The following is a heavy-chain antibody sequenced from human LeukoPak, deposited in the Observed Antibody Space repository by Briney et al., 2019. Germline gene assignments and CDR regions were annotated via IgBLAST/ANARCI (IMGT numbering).Heavy chain of an antibody. CDR3: ARGGYGSGNYDADY. CDR1: GFTFDDNA. CDR2: ISWNSGSI. D-gene: IGHD3-10*01. Sequence: GRSLRLSCAASGFTFDDNAMHWVRQAPGKGLEWVSGISWNSGSIGYADSVKGRFTISRDNAKNSLSLQMTSLRVEDTAVYYCARGGYGSGNYDADYWGQGTLVTVSS. V-gene: IGHV3-9*01. J-gene: IGHJ4*02.